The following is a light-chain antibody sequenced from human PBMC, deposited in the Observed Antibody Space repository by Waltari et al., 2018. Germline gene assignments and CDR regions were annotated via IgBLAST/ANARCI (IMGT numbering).Light chain of an antibody. J-gene: IGKJ2*03. Sequence: DILLTQSPSSLSASVGDRITITCRASQGISRSLAWFQQKPGKAPTLLIYKASTLQSGVPSRFSGSGSGTEFILTISSLQPEDFAVYYCQQRNSYPYSFGQGTKVAIK. CDR2: KAS. V-gene: IGKV1-9*01. CDR3: QQRNSYPYS. CDR1: QGISRS.